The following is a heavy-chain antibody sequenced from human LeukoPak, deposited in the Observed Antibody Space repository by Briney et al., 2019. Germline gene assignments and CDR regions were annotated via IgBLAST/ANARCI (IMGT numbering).Heavy chain of an antibody. J-gene: IGHJ6*02. CDR2: ISSSGSTI. Sequence: PGGSLRLSCAASGFTFSSYAMSWVRQAPGKGLEWVSYISSSGSTIYYADSVKGRFTISRDNAKNSLYLQMNSLRAEDTAVYYCARDRSPVYGSGSYGMDVWGQGTTVTVSS. CDR3: ARDRSPVYGSGSYGMDV. CDR1: GFTFSSYA. D-gene: IGHD3-10*01. V-gene: IGHV3-48*03.